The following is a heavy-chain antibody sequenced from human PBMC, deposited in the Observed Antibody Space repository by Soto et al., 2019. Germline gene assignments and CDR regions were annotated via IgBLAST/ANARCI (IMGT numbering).Heavy chain of an antibody. Sequence: EVQLLESGGGLVQPGGSLRLSCAASGFTFSSYAMSWVRQAPGKGLEWVSAISGSGGSTYYADSVKGRFTISRDNSKNTLYLQMNSLRAEDTAVYYCAKRFVCSSTSCYYYYGMDVWGQGTTVTVSS. CDR3: AKRFVCSSTSCYYYYGMDV. V-gene: IGHV3-23*01. CDR2: ISGSGGST. CDR1: GFTFSSYA. D-gene: IGHD2-2*01. J-gene: IGHJ6*02.